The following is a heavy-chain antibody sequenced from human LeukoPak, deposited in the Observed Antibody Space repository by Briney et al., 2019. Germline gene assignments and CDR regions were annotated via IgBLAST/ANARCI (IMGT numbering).Heavy chain of an antibody. J-gene: IGHJ4*02. CDR2: IRSDGSNK. D-gene: IGHD3-22*01. Sequence: GGSLRLSCAASGFNFRDYGMHWVRRTPGKGLEWVAFIRSDGSNKYYADPVKGRFTISRDNSKNTLYLQVNSLRAEDTAVYYCAKDQDDGSGYYLDYWGQGTLVTVSS. CDR1: GFNFRDYG. V-gene: IGHV3-30*02. CDR3: AKDQDDGSGYYLDY.